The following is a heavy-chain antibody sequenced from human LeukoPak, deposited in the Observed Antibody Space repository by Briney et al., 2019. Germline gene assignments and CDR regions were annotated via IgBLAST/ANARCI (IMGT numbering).Heavy chain of an antibody. D-gene: IGHD3-22*01. CDR1: GGTFSSYA. CDR3: ARESGYYYDSSGYYYGMDV. V-gene: IGHV1-69*13. Sequence: GASVKVSCKASGGTFSSYAISWVRQAPGQGLEWMGGIIPIFGTANYAQKFQGRVTITADDSTSTAYMELSSLRSEDTAVYYCARESGYYYDSSGYYYGMDVWGQGTTVTASS. J-gene: IGHJ6*02. CDR2: IIPIFGTA.